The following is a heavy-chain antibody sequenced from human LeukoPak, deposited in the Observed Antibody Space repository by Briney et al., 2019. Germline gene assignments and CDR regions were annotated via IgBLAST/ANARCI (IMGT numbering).Heavy chain of an antibody. J-gene: IGHJ4*02. CDR3: ARVRRSSTSCLFDY. CDR1: GGSFSGYY. Sequence: SETLSLTCAVYGGSFSGYYWSWIRQPPGKGLEWIGEINHSGSTNYNPSLKSRVTISVDTSKNQFSLKLSSVTATDTAVYYCARVRRSSTSCLFDYWGQGTLVTVSS. D-gene: IGHD2-2*01. V-gene: IGHV4-34*01. CDR2: INHSGST.